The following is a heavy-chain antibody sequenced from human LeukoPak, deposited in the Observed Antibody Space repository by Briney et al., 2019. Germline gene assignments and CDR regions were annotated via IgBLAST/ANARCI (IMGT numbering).Heavy chain of an antibody. Sequence: GGSLRLSCAASGFTFSSYAMHWVRQAPGKGLEWVAVISYDGSNKYYADSVKGRFTISRDNSKTTLYLQMNSLRAEDTAVYYCARDQPGGNSGFDYWGQGTLVTVSS. D-gene: IGHD4-23*01. CDR2: ISYDGSNK. V-gene: IGHV3-30-3*01. CDR1: GFTFSSYA. CDR3: ARDQPGGNSGFDY. J-gene: IGHJ4*02.